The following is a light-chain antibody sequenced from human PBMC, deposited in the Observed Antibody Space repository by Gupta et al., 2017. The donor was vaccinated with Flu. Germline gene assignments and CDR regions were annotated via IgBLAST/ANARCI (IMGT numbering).Light chain of an antibody. CDR1: QSLLHSNVCSY. CDR2: LGS. Sequence: DIVMTSPPLSLPVTPGEPASTSCRSSQSLLHSNVCSYLDWYLQKPGQSPQLLIYLGSNRASGIPDRFSGSGSGTDFTLKISRVEAEDFGVYYCMQARQSPVTFGGGTKVEIK. J-gene: IGKJ4*01. V-gene: IGKV2-28*01. CDR3: MQARQSPVT.